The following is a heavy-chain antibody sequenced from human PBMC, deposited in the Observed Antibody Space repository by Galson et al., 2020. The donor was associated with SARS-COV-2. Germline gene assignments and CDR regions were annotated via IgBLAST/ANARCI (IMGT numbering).Heavy chain of an antibody. Sequence: SETLSLTCSVPGGSLNSSNSYWGWVRQPPGKGLEWTGRHSYSGSGYYNPSLTSRLTISVDTSNTQFFMKLTTVTAADTAVYYCARQILTGYYSFYYFDYWGQGALISVSS. CDR2: HSYSGSG. D-gene: IGHD3-9*01. CDR1: GGSLNSSNSY. V-gene: IGHV4-39*01. CDR3: ARQILTGYYSFYYFDY. J-gene: IGHJ4*02.